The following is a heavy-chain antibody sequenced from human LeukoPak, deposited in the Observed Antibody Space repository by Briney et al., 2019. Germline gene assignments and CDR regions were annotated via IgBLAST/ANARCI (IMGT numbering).Heavy chain of an antibody. CDR2: IYYSGST. CDR3: ARRGGSSSWYVADWFDP. V-gene: IGHV4-59*08. J-gene: IGHJ5*02. Sequence: SETLSLTCTVSGGSISSYYWSWIRQPPGKGLEWLGYIYYSGSTNYNPSLKSRVTISVDTSKNQFSLKLSSVTAADTAVYYCARRGGSSSWYVADWFDPWGQGTLVTVSS. D-gene: IGHD6-13*01. CDR1: GGSISSYY.